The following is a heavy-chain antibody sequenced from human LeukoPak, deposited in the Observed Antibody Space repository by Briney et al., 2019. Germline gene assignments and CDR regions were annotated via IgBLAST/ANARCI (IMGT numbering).Heavy chain of an antibody. D-gene: IGHD2/OR15-2a*01. CDR2: ISASGGST. CDR1: EFTFRSYD. CDR3: AKYVSAKGPLYALDV. Sequence: GGSLRLSCAASEFTFRSYDIQGLRRAPGKGLEWVSVISASGGSTCDADSVKCRFTISRDNSKTTLYLQMNSLRAEETAVYYGAKYVSAKGPLYALDVWGQGATVTVSS. V-gene: IGHV3-23*01. J-gene: IGHJ6*02.